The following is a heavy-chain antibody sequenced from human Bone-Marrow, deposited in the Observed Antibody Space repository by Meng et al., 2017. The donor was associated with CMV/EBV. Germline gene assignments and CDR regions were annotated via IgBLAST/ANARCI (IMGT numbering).Heavy chain of an antibody. CDR1: GYTFTSYD. Sequence: ASVKVSCKASGYTFTSYDINWVRQATGQGLEWMGWMNPNSGNTGYAQKFQGRVTMTRNTSISTAYMELSSLRSEDTAVYYCERGQVWYRFLESFDYWGQGTLVTVSS. V-gene: IGHV1-8*01. CDR3: ERGQVWYRFLESFDY. D-gene: IGHD3-3*01. CDR2: MNPNSGNT. J-gene: IGHJ4*02.